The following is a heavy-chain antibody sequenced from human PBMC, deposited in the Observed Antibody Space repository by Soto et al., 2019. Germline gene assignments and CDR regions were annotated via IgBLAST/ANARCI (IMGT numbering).Heavy chain of an antibody. CDR2: ISNSGST. CDR1: GGSVTSDEDY. V-gene: IGHV4-30-4*01. Sequence: SETLSLTCTVSGGSVTSDEDYWAWIRQPPGKGLEWIGYISNSGSTGYNPSLKTRLSMSVDRSKNQFTLRLTSVTAADTAVYFCATESGSTYGYFDHWGQGTQVTV. CDR3: ATESGSTYGYFDH. D-gene: IGHD5-18*01. J-gene: IGHJ4*02.